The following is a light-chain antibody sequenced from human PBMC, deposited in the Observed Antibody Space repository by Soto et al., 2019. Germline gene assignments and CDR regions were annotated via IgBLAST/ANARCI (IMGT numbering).Light chain of an antibody. CDR3: QQYNNFWT. V-gene: IGKV1-5*01. CDR2: DAS. CDR1: QSLSSR. Sequence: DIHMTQSPSTLSASVGDRVTITCRASQSLSSRLAWYQQKPGKAPELLIYDASSLKSGVPSRFSGSESGTEFTLTISSLQPDDFATYYCQQYNNFWTFGQGTKVDSK. J-gene: IGKJ1*01.